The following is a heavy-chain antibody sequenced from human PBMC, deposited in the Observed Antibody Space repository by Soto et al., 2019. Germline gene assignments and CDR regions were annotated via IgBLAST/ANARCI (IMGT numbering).Heavy chain of an antibody. CDR1: GFTFSSYG. CDR2: IWYDGSNK. J-gene: IGHJ4*02. V-gene: IGHV3-33*01. D-gene: IGHD3-22*01. CDR3: ARETTVYYYDSSGYYYYFDY. Sequence: QVQLVESGGGVVQPGRSLRLSCAASGFTFSSYGMHWVRQAPGKGLEWVAVIWYDGSNKYYADSVKGRFTISRDNCKNTLYLQMNSLRAEDTAVYYCARETTVYYYDSSGYYYYFDYWGQGTLVTVSS.